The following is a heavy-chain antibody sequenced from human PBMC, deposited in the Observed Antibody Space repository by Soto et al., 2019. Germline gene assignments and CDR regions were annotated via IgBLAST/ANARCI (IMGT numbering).Heavy chain of an antibody. D-gene: IGHD2-15*01. V-gene: IGHV3-23*01. CDR2: ISGSGGNT. J-gene: IGHJ4*02. Sequence: PGGSLRLSCAASGFTFSTYAMSWVRQAPGKGLEWVSSISGSGGNTYYADPVKGRFTISRDNSKTTLYLQMNSLRAEDTAVYYCAKDQEVVAAVSHLDYWGQGTLVTVSS. CDR3: AKDQEVVAAVSHLDY. CDR1: GFTFSTYA.